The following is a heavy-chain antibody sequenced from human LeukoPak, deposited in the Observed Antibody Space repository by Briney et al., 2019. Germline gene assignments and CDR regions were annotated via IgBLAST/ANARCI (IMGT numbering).Heavy chain of an antibody. CDR1: GGSISGYY. V-gene: IGHV4-4*07. CDR2: IHTSGST. D-gene: IGHD3-22*01. Sequence: SETLSLTCTVSGGSISGYYYNWIRQSAGKGLEWIGRIHTSGSTNYNPSLKSRLTISVDTSKNQFSLKLSSVIAADTAVYYCARLLSSGRSDYWGQGTLVTVSS. CDR3: ARLLSSGRSDY. J-gene: IGHJ4*02.